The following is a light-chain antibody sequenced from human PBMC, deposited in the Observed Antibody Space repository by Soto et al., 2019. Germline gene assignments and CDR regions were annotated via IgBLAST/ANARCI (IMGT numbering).Light chain of an antibody. CDR1: QSVSTN. CDR3: QHYNELPLT. J-gene: IGKJ4*01. CDR2: GAS. Sequence: DMMLTQSPATLSVSPWERATLSCMASQSVSTNLAWYQQKPGQGPRLLIFGASTRAIGIPARFSGSGSGTDFTLTISSLQSEDFAVYYCQHYNELPLTFGGGTKVDIK. V-gene: IGKV3-15*01.